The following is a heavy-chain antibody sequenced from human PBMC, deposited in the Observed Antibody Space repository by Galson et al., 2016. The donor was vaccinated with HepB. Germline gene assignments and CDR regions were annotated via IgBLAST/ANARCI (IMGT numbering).Heavy chain of an antibody. Sequence: SETLSLTCAVSGATISRSSYYWGWIRQSPGNGLEWIGSIYYSGTTYYNPSLKSRVTISVDTSKNQFSLRLSSVSAADTAVYYCSRRGYRYNNGYYNSKDGWGQGTTVTVSS. J-gene: IGHJ6*01. CDR2: IYYSGTT. D-gene: IGHD5-18*01. V-gene: IGHV4-39*01. CDR1: GATISRSSYY. CDR3: SRRGYRYNNGYYNSKDG.